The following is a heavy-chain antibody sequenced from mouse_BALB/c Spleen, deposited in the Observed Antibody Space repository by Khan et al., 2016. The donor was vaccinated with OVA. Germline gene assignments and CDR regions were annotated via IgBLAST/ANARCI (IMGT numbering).Heavy chain of an antibody. CDR3: ARETSYWYFDV. CDR2: INTYTGEP. Sequence: QIQLVQSGPELKKPGETVKISCKASGYTSTNYRMNWMKQAPGKGLKWMGWINTYTGEPTYADDFKGRFAFSLETSASTAYLQINSLKNEDRATYFCARETSYWYFDVWGAGTTVTVSS. D-gene: IGHD1-3*01. CDR1: GYTSTNYR. J-gene: IGHJ1*01. V-gene: IGHV9-1*02.